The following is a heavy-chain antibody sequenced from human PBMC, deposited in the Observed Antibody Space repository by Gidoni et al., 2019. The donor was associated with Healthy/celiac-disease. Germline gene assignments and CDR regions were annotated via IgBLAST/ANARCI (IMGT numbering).Heavy chain of an antibody. Sequence: QVQLVQSGAEVKKPGSSVKVSCKASGGHFSTHPISWVRQAPGQGLEWMGGIIPIFGTANYAQKFQGRVTITADESTSTAYMELSSLRSEDTAVYYCARDSGSSGWYWGSGFDYWGQGTLVTVSS. CDR1: GGHFSTHP. D-gene: IGHD6-19*01. J-gene: IGHJ4*02. V-gene: IGHV1-69*01. CDR2: IIPIFGTA. CDR3: ARDSGSSGWYWGSGFDY.